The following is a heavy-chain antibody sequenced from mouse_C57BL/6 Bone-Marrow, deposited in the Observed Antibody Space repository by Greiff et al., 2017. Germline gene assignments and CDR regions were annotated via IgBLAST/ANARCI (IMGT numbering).Heavy chain of an antibody. V-gene: IGHV1-64*01. CDR3: CYGIDY. CDR1: GYTFTSYW. Sequence: QVHVKQPGAELVKPGASVKLSCKASGYTFTSYWMHWVKQRPGQGLEWIGMIHPNSGSTNYNEKFKSKATLTVDKSSSTAYMQLSSLPSEDSAVYYCCYGIDYWGQGTTLTVSS. D-gene: IGHD2-1*01. CDR2: IHPNSGST. J-gene: IGHJ2*01.